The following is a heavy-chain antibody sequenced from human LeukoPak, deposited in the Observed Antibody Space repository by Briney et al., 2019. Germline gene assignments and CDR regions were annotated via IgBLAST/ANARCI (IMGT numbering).Heavy chain of an antibody. Sequence: GRSLRLSCAASGFTFSDYYMSWIRQAPGKGLEWVSYISSSGSTIYYADSVKGRFTISRDNAKNSLYLQMNSLRAEDTAVYYCARAEFQYCSGGSCYSGGYFQHWGQGTLVTVPS. CDR1: GFTFSDYY. CDR3: ARAEFQYCSGGSCYSGGYFQH. V-gene: IGHV3-11*01. CDR2: ISSSGSTI. J-gene: IGHJ1*01. D-gene: IGHD2-15*01.